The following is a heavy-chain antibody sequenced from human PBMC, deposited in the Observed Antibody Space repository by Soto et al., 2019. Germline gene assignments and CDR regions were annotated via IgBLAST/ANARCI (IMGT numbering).Heavy chain of an antibody. CDR3: AIHWGTPAPDDH. J-gene: IGHJ4*02. D-gene: IGHD6-13*01. V-gene: IGHV3-23*01. CDR1: GFAFHTYD. Sequence: EVHLLESGGGLVQPGGSLTLSCAGSGFAFHTYDMTWVRQAPGKGLEWVSMISNRGSPYYSGSVRGRFTISRDNSNSILYLQMNSLRADDTAIYFCAIHWGTPAPDDHWGQGTLVTVSS. CDR2: ISNRGSP.